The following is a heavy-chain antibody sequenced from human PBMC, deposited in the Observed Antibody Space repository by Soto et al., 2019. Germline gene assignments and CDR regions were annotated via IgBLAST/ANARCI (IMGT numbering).Heavy chain of an antibody. CDR1: GFTFSHYA. CDR3: ARVGLNVFRAANDSYNWFEP. D-gene: IGHD6-25*01. V-gene: IGHV3-30*04. Sequence: PGGSLRLSCAASGFTFSHYALHRLRQTPGKGLEWVAYISYHGNTEKYADSVKGRFTISRDNYKKEVYLQMNSLRIEDTAVYYCARVGLNVFRAANDSYNWFEPWGQGTLVTVSS. J-gene: IGHJ5*02. CDR2: ISYHGNTE.